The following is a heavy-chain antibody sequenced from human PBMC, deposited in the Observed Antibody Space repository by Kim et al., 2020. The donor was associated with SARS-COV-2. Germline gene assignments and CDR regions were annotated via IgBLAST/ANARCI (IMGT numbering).Heavy chain of an antibody. Sequence: VKGRFTTSRDNSKNPLYLQMNSLRAEDTAVYYCAKLGSYYYDSSGYYFGYWGQGTLVTVSS. CDR3: AKLGSYYYDSSGYYFGY. J-gene: IGHJ4*02. V-gene: IGHV3-23*01. D-gene: IGHD3-22*01.